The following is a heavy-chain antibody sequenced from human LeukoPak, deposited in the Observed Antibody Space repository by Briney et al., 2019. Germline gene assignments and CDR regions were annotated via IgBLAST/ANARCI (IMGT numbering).Heavy chain of an antibody. J-gene: IGHJ4*02. D-gene: IGHD3-10*01. CDR3: AKGISGVITPFDY. CDR2: ISGSGGST. Sequence: GGSLRLSCAASGFTFSIYAMSWVRQAPGKGLEWVSTISGSGGSTYYADSVKGRFTISRDNSKNTLYLQMNSLRAEDTAVYYCAKGISGVITPFDYWGQGTLVTVSS. V-gene: IGHV3-23*01. CDR1: GFTFSIYA.